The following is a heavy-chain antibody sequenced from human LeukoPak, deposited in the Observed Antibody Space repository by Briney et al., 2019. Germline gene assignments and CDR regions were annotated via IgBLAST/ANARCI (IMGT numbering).Heavy chain of an antibody. CDR1: GFTFSSYA. J-gene: IGHJ4*02. CDR2: ITGSGDGT. D-gene: IGHD6-13*01. Sequence: PGGSLRLSCAAPGFTFSSYAMSWVRQAPGKGLEWVSSITGSGDGTYYADSVKGRFTISRDNSKNTLFLQMNSLSAEDAAVYFCAKIIPATAYWGQGTLVTVSS. CDR3: AKIIPATAY. V-gene: IGHV3-23*01.